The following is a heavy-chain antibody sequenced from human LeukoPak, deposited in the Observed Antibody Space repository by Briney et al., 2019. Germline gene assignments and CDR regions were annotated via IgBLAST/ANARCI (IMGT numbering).Heavy chain of an antibody. Sequence: GASVKVSCKASGYTFTSYGISWVRQAPGRGLEWMGWISAYNGNTNYAQKLQGRVTMTTDTSTSTAYMELRSLRSDDTAVYYCARDSRGYSSGWYPKGDYWGQGILVTVSS. CDR3: ARDSRGYSSGWYPKGDY. CDR1: GYTFTSYG. CDR2: ISAYNGNT. J-gene: IGHJ4*02. V-gene: IGHV1-18*01. D-gene: IGHD6-19*01.